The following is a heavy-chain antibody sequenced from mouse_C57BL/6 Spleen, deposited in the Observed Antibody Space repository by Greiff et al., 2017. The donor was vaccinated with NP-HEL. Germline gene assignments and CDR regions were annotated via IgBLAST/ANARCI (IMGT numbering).Heavy chain of an antibody. V-gene: IGHV1-39*01. CDR3: AKNYYYGSSYWYFDV. Sequence: VQLKQSGPELVKPGASVKISCKASGYSFTDYNMNWVKQSNGKSLEWIGVINPNYGTTSYNQKFKGKATLTVDQSSSTAYMQLNSLTSEDSAVYYCAKNYYYGSSYWYFDVWGTGTTVTVSS. CDR2: INPNYGTT. J-gene: IGHJ1*03. D-gene: IGHD1-1*01. CDR1: GYSFTDYN.